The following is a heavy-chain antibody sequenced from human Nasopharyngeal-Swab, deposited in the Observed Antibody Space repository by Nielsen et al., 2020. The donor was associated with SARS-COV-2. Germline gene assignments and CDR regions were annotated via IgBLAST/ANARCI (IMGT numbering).Heavy chain of an antibody. Sequence: GESLKISCAASGFTFSSYGMHWVRQAPGKGLEWVAVISYDGSNKYYADSVKGRFTISRDNSKDTLYLQMNSLRAEDTAAYYCARANSSSWSFDYWGQGTLVTVSS. CDR3: ARANSSSWSFDY. CDR1: GFTFSSYG. V-gene: IGHV3-30*03. CDR2: ISYDGSNK. J-gene: IGHJ4*02. D-gene: IGHD6-13*01.